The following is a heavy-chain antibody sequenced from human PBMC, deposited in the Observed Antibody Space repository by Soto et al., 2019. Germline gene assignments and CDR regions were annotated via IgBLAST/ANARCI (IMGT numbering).Heavy chain of an antibody. Sequence: ASVKVSCKASGYTFTSYGISWVRQAPGQGLEWMGWISAYNGNTNYAQKLQGRVTMTTDTSTSTAYMELRSLRSDDTAVYYCARVLEAAAGWPNLYYYYGMDVWGQGTTVTVSS. D-gene: IGHD6-13*01. CDR1: GYTFTSYG. CDR2: ISAYNGNT. V-gene: IGHV1-18*01. J-gene: IGHJ6*02. CDR3: ARVLEAAAGWPNLYYYYGMDV.